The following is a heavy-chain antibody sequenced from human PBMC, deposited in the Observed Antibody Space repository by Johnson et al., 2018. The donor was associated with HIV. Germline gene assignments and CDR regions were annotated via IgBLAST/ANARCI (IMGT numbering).Heavy chain of an antibody. J-gene: IGHJ3*01. CDR2: ISYDGSNK. Sequence: VQLVESGGGLIQPGGSLRLSCVASGFTVRDNYMNWVRQAPGKGLEWVAAISYDGSNKYYADSVKGRFTISRDNSKNTLYLQMNSLRPEDTAVYYCARDAYYGSGSYSQRNTFDVWGQGTMVAVSS. CDR1: GFTVRDNY. D-gene: IGHD3-10*01. CDR3: ARDAYYGSGSYSQRNTFDV. V-gene: IGHV3-30*03.